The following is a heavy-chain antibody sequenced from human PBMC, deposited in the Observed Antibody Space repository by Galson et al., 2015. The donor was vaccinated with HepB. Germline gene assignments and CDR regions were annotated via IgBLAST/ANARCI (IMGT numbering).Heavy chain of an antibody. V-gene: IGHV1-3*01. CDR3: ASAQGGRGYSYGSFDY. D-gene: IGHD5-18*01. CDR1: GYTFTSYA. CDR2: INAGNGNT. J-gene: IGHJ4*02. Sequence: SVKVSCKASGYTFTSYAMHWVRQAPGQRLEWMGWINAGNGNTKYSQKFQGRVTITRDTSASTAYMELSSLRSEDTAVYYCASAQGGRGYSYGSFDYWGQGTLVTVSS.